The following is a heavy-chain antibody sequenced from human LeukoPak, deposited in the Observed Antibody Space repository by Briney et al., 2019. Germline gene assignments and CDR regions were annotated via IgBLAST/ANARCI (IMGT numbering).Heavy chain of an antibody. CDR3: ASSARSGYYYEGY. J-gene: IGHJ4*02. D-gene: IGHD3-22*01. V-gene: IGHV3-74*01. CDR1: GFTFSDYG. CDR2: INSDGSST. Sequence: PGGSLRLSCAASGFTFSDYGMHWVRQAPGKGLVWVSRINSDGSSTSYADSVKGRFTISRDNAKNTLYLQMNSLRAEDTAVYYCASSARSGYYYEGYWGQGTLVTVSS.